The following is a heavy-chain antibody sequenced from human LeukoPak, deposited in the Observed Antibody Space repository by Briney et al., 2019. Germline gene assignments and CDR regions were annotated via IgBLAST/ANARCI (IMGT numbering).Heavy chain of an antibody. CDR2: IYYSGST. D-gene: IGHD3-10*01. J-gene: IGHJ3*02. Sequence: NPSETLSLTCTVSGGSISSSSYYWGWIRQPPGKGLEWIGSIYYSGSTYYNPSLKSRVTISVDTSKNQFSLKLSSVTAADTAVYYCARVVILWFGELPDAFDIWGQGTMVTVSS. CDR3: ARVVILWFGELPDAFDI. CDR1: GGSISSSSYY. V-gene: IGHV4-39*07.